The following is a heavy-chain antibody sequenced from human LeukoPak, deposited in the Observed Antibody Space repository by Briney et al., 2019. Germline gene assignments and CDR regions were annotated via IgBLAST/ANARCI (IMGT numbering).Heavy chain of an antibody. Sequence: GASVKVSCKASGYTFTTYTLNWVRQAPGQGLEWMGWINTNTGNPTYAQGFTGRFVFSLDTSVSTAYLQVSSLKAEDTAVYYCARDRRHIYSSGWLVDLWGQGTPVTVSS. V-gene: IGHV7-4-1*02. D-gene: IGHD6-19*01. CDR1: GYTFTTYT. CDR3: ARDRRHIYSSGWLVDL. J-gene: IGHJ4*02. CDR2: INTNTGNP.